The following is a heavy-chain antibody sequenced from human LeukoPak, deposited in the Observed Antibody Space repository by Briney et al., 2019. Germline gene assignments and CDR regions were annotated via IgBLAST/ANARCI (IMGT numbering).Heavy chain of an antibody. CDR2: IYHSGST. J-gene: IGHJ3*02. V-gene: IGHV4-38-2*02. D-gene: IGHD5-18*01. CDR3: ARDVPTVQLWRTDAFDI. Sequence: SETLSLTCAVYGGSFSDYYWGWIRQPPGKGLEWIGIIYHSGSTYFNPSLKSRVTISVDTSKNQFSLKLTSVTAADTAVYYCARDVPTVQLWRTDAFDIWGQGTMVTVSS. CDR1: GGSFSDYY.